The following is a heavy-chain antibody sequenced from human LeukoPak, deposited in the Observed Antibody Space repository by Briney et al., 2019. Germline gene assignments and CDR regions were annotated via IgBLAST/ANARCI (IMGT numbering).Heavy chain of an antibody. V-gene: IGHV1-69*04. D-gene: IGHD3-22*01. CDR3: ARKADSSGFTP. J-gene: IGHJ5*02. CDR2: IIPILGIA. Sequence: SVKVSCKASGYTFTSYGISWVRQAPGQGLEWMGRIIPILGIANYAQKFQGRVTITADKSTSTAYIELSSLRSEDTAVYYCARKADSSGFTPWGQGTLVTVSS. CDR1: GYTFTSYG.